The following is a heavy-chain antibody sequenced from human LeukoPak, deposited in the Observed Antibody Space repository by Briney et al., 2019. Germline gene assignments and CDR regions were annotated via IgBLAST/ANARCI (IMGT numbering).Heavy chain of an antibody. V-gene: IGHV1-46*01. CDR3: ARVTLEPHYYYYYYMDV. CDR2: INPSGGST. Sequence: GASVKVSCKASGYTFTSYYMHWVRQAPGQGLEWMGIINPSGGSTSYAQKFQGRVTITADESTSTAYMELSSLRSEDTAVYYCARVTLEPHYYYYYYMDVWGKGTTVTVSS. D-gene: IGHD1-1*01. CDR1: GYTFTSYY. J-gene: IGHJ6*03.